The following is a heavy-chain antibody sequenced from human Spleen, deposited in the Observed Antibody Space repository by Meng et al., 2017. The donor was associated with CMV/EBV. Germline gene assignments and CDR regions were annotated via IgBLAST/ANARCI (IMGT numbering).Heavy chain of an antibody. J-gene: IGHJ4*02. Sequence: SCKASGYTFTGYYIHWVRQAPGQGLEWMGWINPNSGGTNYAQSLQGRVTMTRDTSVTTAYMELSRLRFDDTAVYYCARDEGAGSYFYWGQGTLVTVSS. CDR1: GYTFTGYY. CDR3: ARDEGAGSYFY. V-gene: IGHV1-2*02. D-gene: IGHD1-26*01. CDR2: INPNSGGT.